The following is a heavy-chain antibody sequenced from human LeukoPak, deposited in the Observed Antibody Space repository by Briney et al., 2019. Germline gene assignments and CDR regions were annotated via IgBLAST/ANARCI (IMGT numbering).Heavy chain of an antibody. Sequence: GASVKVSCKASGYTFTSYHMHWVRQAPGQRLEWMGIINPSGGSTGCAQKFQGRVTMTRDKSTSTVYMELSSLRSEDTAVYYCARARGYSYGYYFDYWGQGTLVTVSS. J-gene: IGHJ4*02. D-gene: IGHD5-18*01. V-gene: IGHV1-46*01. CDR3: ARARGYSYGYYFDY. CDR2: INPSGGST. CDR1: GYTFTSYH.